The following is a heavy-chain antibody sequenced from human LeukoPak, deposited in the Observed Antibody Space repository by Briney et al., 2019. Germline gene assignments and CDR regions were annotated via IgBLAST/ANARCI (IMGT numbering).Heavy chain of an antibody. CDR3: ARTKSGIAANNWFDP. Sequence: GGSLRLSCAASGFTFSSYSMNWVRQAPGKGLEWVSYISSSSSTIYYADSVKGRFTISRDNAKNSLYLQMNSLRDEDTAVYYCARTKSGIAANNWFDPWGQGTLVTVSS. D-gene: IGHD6-13*01. CDR2: ISSSSSTI. J-gene: IGHJ5*02. CDR1: GFTFSSYS. V-gene: IGHV3-48*02.